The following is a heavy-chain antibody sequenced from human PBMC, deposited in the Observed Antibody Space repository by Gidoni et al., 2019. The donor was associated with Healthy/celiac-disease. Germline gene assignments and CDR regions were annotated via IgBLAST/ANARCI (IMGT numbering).Heavy chain of an antibody. CDR1: GGSFSGYY. D-gene: IGHD4-17*01. J-gene: IGHJ5*02. CDR2: INHSGST. V-gene: IGHV4-34*01. CDR3: ARSATVTPVWPFNWFDP. Sequence: QVQLQQWGAGLLKPSETLSLTCAVYGGSFSGYYWSWIRQPPGKGLEWIGEINHSGSTNYNPSLKSRVTISVDTSKNQFSLKLSSVTAADTAVYYCARSATVTPVWPFNWFDPWGQGTLVTVSS.